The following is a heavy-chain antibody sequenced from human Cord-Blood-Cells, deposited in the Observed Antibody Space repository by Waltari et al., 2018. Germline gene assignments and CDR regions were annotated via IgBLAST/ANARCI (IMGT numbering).Heavy chain of an antibody. CDR2: INHSGST. Sequence: QVQLQQWGAGLLKPSETLSLTCAVYGGSFSGYYWSWIRQPPGKGLEWIGEINHSGSTNYNPSLKSRVTISVETSKNQFSLKLSSVTAADTAVYYCARGYCSSTSCYTPFYYYYGMDVWGQGTTVTVSS. V-gene: IGHV4-34*01. D-gene: IGHD2-2*02. CDR1: GGSFSGYY. J-gene: IGHJ6*02. CDR3: ARGYCSSTSCYTPFYYYYGMDV.